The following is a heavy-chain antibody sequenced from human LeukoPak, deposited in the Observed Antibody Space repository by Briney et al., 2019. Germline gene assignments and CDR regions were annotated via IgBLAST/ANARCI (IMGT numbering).Heavy chain of an antibody. Sequence: PGGSLRLSCAASGFTSSSYGMHWVRQAPGKGLEWVAVIWYDGSNKYYADSVKGRFTISRDNSKNTLYLQMNSLRAEDTAVYYCARKISCGGDCYSLDYWGRGTLVTVSS. CDR1: GFTSSSYG. V-gene: IGHV3-33*01. CDR2: IWYDGSNK. J-gene: IGHJ4*02. CDR3: ARKISCGGDCYSLDY. D-gene: IGHD2-21*01.